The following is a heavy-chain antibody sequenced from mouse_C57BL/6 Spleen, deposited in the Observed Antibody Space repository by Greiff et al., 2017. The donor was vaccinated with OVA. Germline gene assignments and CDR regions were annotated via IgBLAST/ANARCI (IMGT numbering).Heavy chain of an antibody. CDR2: IYPGDGDT. J-gene: IGHJ3*01. D-gene: IGHD1-1*01. V-gene: IGHV1-82*01. CDR3: ARRYGSSSAGFAY. Sequence: QVQLQQSGPELVKPGASVKISCKASGYAFSSSWMNWVKQRPGKGLEWIGRIYPGDGDTNYNGKFKGKATLTADKSSSTAYMQLSSLTSEDSAVYFCARRYGSSSAGFAYWGQGTLVTVSA. CDR1: GYAFSSSW.